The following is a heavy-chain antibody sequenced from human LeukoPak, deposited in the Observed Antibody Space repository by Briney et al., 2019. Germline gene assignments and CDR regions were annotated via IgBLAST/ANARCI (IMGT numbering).Heavy chain of an antibody. CDR2: IRGTGGST. CDR1: GFTFSSYA. J-gene: IGHJ4*02. CDR3: AKDYYTSGGYYNPVY. D-gene: IGHD3-10*01. Sequence: PGGSLRLSCAASGFTFSSYAMSWVRQAPGKGLEWVSAIRGTGGSTHYADSVKGRFTISRDNSKHTLYLQMNSLRSEDTAVYYCAKDYYTSGGYYNPVYWGQGALVTVSS. V-gene: IGHV3-23*01.